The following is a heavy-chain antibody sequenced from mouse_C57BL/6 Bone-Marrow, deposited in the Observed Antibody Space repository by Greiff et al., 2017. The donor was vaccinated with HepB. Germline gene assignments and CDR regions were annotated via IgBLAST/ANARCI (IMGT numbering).Heavy chain of an antibody. CDR2: INPNNGGT. Sequence: EVQLQQSGPELVKPGASVKMSCKASGYTFTDYNMHWVKQSHGKSLEWIGYINPNNGGTSYNQKFKGKATLTVNKSSSTAYMELRSLTSEDSAVYYCARRGQLRLRFAYWGQGTLVTASA. V-gene: IGHV1-22*01. CDR3: ARRGQLRLRFAY. CDR1: GYTFTDYN. J-gene: IGHJ3*01. D-gene: IGHD3-2*02.